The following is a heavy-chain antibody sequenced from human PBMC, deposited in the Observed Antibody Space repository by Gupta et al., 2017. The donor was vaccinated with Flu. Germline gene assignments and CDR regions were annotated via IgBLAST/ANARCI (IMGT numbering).Heavy chain of an antibody. J-gene: IGHJ4*02. CDR3: AKSLYSSSWYQTFDY. D-gene: IGHD6-13*01. V-gene: IGHV3-30*18. Sequence: QAPGKGLEWVAIISYDGSDEYYADSVKGRFTISRDNPNNTLYLQMDSLRTEDSAVYYCAKSLYSSSWYQTFDYWGQGTLVTVSS. CDR2: ISYDGSDE.